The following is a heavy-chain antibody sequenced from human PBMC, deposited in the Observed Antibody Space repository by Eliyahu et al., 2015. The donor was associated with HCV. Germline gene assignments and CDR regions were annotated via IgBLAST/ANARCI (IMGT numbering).Heavy chain of an antibody. Sequence: QVQLVESGGGVVQPGRSLRLSCAASGFSFKYYGMHWVRQAPGKGLGWVAFIWYDGSTTHYADSVKGRFTVSRDNPNNILYLQINNLRVEDTAVYYCARDTSRTMINPTDYWGQGTLVTVSS. D-gene: IGHD1-1*01. CDR1: GFSFKYYG. V-gene: IGHV3-33*01. J-gene: IGHJ4*02. CDR2: IWYDGSTT. CDR3: ARDTSRTMINPTDY.